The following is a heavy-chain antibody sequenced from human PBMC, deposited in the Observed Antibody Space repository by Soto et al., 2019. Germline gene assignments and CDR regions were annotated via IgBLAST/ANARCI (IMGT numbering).Heavy chain of an antibody. V-gene: IGHV3-74*01. Sequence: GGSLKVSCVAPGFPFNYYLMHWVRQAPGKGLMWVSRLQTDGSHPDYADSVKGRFTISRDNAKNTLYLQMNNLRAEDTAVYYCARGGDPDYWGQGTLVTVSS. CDR2: LQTDGSHP. CDR3: ARGGDPDY. J-gene: IGHJ4*02. D-gene: IGHD2-21*02. CDR1: GFPFNYYL.